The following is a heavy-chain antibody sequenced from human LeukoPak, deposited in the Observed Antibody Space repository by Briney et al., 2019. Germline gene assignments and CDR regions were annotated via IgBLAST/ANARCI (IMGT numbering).Heavy chain of an antibody. Sequence: PETLSLTCAVYGGSFSGYYWSWIRQPPGKGLEWIGEINHSGSTNYNPSLKSRVTISVDTSKNQFSLKLSSVTAADTAVYYCAILAPEPLDYWGQGTLVTVSS. D-gene: IGHD1-14*01. V-gene: IGHV4-34*01. CDR3: AILAPEPLDY. J-gene: IGHJ4*02. CDR1: GGSFSGYY. CDR2: INHSGST.